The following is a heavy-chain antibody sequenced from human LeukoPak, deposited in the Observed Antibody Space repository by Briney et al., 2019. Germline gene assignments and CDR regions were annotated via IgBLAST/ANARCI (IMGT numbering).Heavy chain of an antibody. D-gene: IGHD5-12*01. Sequence: GESLKISCKASGYSFTSYWIGWVRQMPGKGLEWMGIIYPGDSDTRYSPSFQGQVTISADKSISTAYLQWGSLKASDAAMYYCARPGGYSGYDYPYWGQGTLVTVSS. CDR3: ARPGGYSGYDYPY. J-gene: IGHJ4*02. CDR1: GYSFTSYW. CDR2: IYPGDSDT. V-gene: IGHV5-51*01.